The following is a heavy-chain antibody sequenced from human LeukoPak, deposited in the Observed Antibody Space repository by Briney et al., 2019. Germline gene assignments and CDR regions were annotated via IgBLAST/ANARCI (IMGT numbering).Heavy chain of an antibody. CDR3: ARENSGGYTDY. CDR2: ISAYNGNT. CDR1: AYTFTNYG. D-gene: IGHD5-12*01. V-gene: IGHV1-18*01. J-gene: IGHJ4*02. Sequence: ASVKVSCKASAYTFTNYGITWVRQAPGQGLEWMGWISAYNGNTNYAQKLQGRVTMTRDTSTSTAYMELRSLRSDDTAVYYCARENSGGYTDYWGQGTLVSVSS.